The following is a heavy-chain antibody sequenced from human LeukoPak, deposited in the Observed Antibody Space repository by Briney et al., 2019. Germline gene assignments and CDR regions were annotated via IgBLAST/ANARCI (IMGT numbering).Heavy chain of an antibody. Sequence: GGSLRLSCAASGFTFSNFYMSWIRQAPGKGLEWVSFISSASTYTNFADSVKGRFTVTRDNAKNSLFLQMNSIRAEDTAVYYCAKILTCQYDPFDIWGQGTMVTVSA. CDR3: AKILTCQYDPFDI. D-gene: IGHD3-9*01. V-gene: IGHV3-11*03. CDR2: ISSASTYT. J-gene: IGHJ3*02. CDR1: GFTFSNFY.